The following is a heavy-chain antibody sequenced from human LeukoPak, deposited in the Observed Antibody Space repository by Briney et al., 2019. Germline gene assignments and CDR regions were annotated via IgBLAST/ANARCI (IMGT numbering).Heavy chain of an antibody. Sequence: GGSLRLSCAASGFTFSSYGMHWVRQAPGKGLEWVAVISYDGSNKYYADSVKGRFTISRDNSKNTLYLQMNSLRAEDTAVYYCAKDIRITMVRGVRGPLDYWGQGTLVTVSS. V-gene: IGHV3-30*18. D-gene: IGHD3-10*01. J-gene: IGHJ4*02. CDR3: AKDIRITMVRGVRGPLDY. CDR1: GFTFSSYG. CDR2: ISYDGSNK.